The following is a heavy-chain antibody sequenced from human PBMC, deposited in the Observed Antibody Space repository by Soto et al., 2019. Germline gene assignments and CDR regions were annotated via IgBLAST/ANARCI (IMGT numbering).Heavy chain of an antibody. Sequence: GGSLRLSCAGSGFTVSSNYISWARQAPGKGLEWVSIIYSSGTTHYADSVKGRFTISKDKSKNMVYLQMNSLTAEDTAVYYCARAPTITTNYDSWGQGTLVTVSS. J-gene: IGHJ4*02. CDR2: IYSSGTT. CDR3: ARAPTITTNYDS. V-gene: IGHV3-66*01. D-gene: IGHD4-4*01. CDR1: GFTVSSNY.